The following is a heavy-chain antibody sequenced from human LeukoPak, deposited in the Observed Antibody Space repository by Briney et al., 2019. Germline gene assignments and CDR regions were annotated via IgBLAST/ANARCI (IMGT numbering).Heavy chain of an antibody. Sequence: GGSLRLSCAASGFTFSNVWMNWVRQAQGKGLEWIGRIKKRIEGGTTEYAAPVKGRFTIARDDSKNTLYLQMNSLTTEDTAVYYCTTRIITTSDFWGQGSLVTVSS. CDR1: GFTFSNVW. CDR2: IKKRIEGGTT. CDR3: TTRIITTSDF. D-gene: IGHD3-3*01. J-gene: IGHJ4*02. V-gene: IGHV3-15*01.